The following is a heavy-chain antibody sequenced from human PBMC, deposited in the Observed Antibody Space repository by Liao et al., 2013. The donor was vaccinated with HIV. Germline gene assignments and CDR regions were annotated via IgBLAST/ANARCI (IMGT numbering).Heavy chain of an antibody. CDR2: IYVRGST. Sequence: QVQLQESGPGLVRPWETLSLTCSVSGGYISDYYWSWIRQPAGKGLEWIGHIYVRGSTNSHPSLKSRVTMSLDTSKNQFSLKLDSVTAADTAVYYCARALEVWGPDFDYWGQGTLVTVSS. J-gene: IGHJ4*02. CDR1: GGYISDYY. D-gene: IGHD7-27*01. CDR3: ARALEVWGPDFDY. V-gene: IGHV4-4*07.